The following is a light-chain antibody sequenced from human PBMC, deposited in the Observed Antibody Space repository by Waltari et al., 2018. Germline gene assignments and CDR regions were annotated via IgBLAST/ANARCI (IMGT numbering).Light chain of an antibody. CDR3: SAHGGANNFYV. Sequence: QSALTQPPSASGSPGQSVAISCTGTSSDVGAYNLVSWYQQHPGKVPKLLIFEVSKRPSGVPDRFSGSKSGNTASLTISGLQAEDEADYYCSAHGGANNFYVFGTGTTVSVL. J-gene: IGLJ1*01. CDR1: SSDVGAYNL. CDR2: EVS. V-gene: IGLV2-8*01.